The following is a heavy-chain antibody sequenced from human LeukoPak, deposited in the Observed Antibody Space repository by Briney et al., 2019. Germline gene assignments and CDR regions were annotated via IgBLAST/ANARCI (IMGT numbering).Heavy chain of an antibody. CDR2: IHYSATT. CDR3: VKVGTGTVEY. CDR1: GGSISGYY. D-gene: IGHD6-13*01. J-gene: IGHJ4*02. Sequence: PSETLSLTCTVSGGSISGYYWGWIRQPPGKGLEWIGYIHYSATTNYTPSLKSRVTISVDMSKNQFSVRLRSVTAADTAVYDCVKVGTGTVEYWGQGALVTVSS. V-gene: IGHV4-59*01.